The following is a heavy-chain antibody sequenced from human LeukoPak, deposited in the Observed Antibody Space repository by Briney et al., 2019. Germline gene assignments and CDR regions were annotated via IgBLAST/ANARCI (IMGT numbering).Heavy chain of an antibody. CDR1: GYNFTNYG. CDR2: ISAYNGNT. Sequence: ASVKVSCKASGYNFTNYGISWVRQAPGQGLEWMGWISAYNGNTNYAQKLQGRVTMTTDTSTSTAYMELRTLRSDDTAVYYCGRARRFGELVSNRLYYYYIDVWGKGTTVTISS. D-gene: IGHD3-10*01. J-gene: IGHJ6*03. CDR3: GRARRFGELVSNRLYYYYIDV. V-gene: IGHV1-18*01.